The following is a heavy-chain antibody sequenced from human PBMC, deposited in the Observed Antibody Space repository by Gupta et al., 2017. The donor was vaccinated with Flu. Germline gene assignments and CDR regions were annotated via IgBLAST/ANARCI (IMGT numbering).Heavy chain of an antibody. V-gene: IGHV3-23*01. CDR3: AKDTYSNYIYYYGLDV. CDR2: VSSSSSVT. D-gene: IGHD4-11*01. J-gene: IGHJ6*02. Sequence: EVQLLASGGTLVQRGGSLRLSCAACGFTFISSAMNWGRQAPGRGLEWVATVSSSSSVTDYADSVKGRFTSSRDNSKNTLYLQMNSLRAEDTAIYYCAKDTYSNYIYYYGLDVWGQGTTVTVSS. CDR1: GFTFISSA.